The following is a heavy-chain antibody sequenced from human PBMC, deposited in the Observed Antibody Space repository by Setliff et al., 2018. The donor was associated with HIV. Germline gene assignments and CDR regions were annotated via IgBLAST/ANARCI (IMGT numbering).Heavy chain of an antibody. Sequence: GASVKVSYKASGYTFTGYYLHWVRQAPGQGLEWMGWIDPNSGDTNYEQKFQGRVSMTRDTSISTVYMELSSLRSDDTAVYYCARAAGYSSSWHRYAFEIWGQGTMVTVSS. D-gene: IGHD6-13*01. J-gene: IGHJ3*02. CDR2: IDPNSGDT. V-gene: IGHV1-2*02. CDR3: ARAAGYSSSWHRYAFEI. CDR1: GYTFTGYY.